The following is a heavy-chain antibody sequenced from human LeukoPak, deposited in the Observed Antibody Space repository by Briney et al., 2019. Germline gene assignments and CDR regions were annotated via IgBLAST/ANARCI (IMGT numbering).Heavy chain of an antibody. J-gene: IGHJ6*03. V-gene: IGHV3-23*01. Sequence: GGSLRLSCAASGFTFSSYAMSWLRQAPGKGLEWDSDLSGSGGSTYYADSVKGRFTISSDNSKNTLYLQMNSLRAEDTAVYYCAKDGVKAYYYYYMDVWGKGTTVTVSS. CDR1: GFTFSSYA. CDR3: AKDGVKAYYYYYMDV. CDR2: LSGSGGST.